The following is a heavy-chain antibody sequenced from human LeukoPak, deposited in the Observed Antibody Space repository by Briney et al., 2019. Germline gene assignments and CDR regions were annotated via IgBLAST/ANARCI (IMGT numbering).Heavy chain of an antibody. D-gene: IGHD2-8*01. J-gene: IGHJ4*02. CDR1: GFTFNSYN. CDR3: AREWSRFTPPDY. CDR2: ISSSSSYI. Sequence: GGSLRLSCAASGFTFNSYNMNWVRQAPGKGLEWVSSISSSSSYIYYADSVKGRFTISRDNAKNSLYLQMNSLRAEDTAVYYCAREWSRFTPPDYWGQGTLVTVSS. V-gene: IGHV3-21*01.